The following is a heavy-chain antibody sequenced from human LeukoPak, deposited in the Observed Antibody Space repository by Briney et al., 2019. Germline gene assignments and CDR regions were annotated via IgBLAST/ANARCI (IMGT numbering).Heavy chain of an antibody. V-gene: IGHV1-2*02. CDR2: INPNSGGT. CDR1: GYTFTGYY. Sequence: ASVKVSCKASGYTFTGYYMHWVRQAPGQGLEWMGWINPNSGGTNYAQKFQGRVTMTRDTSISAAYMELSTLRSDDTAVYYCARDTSAFDVWGQGTMVTVSS. J-gene: IGHJ3*01. CDR3: ARDTSAFDV.